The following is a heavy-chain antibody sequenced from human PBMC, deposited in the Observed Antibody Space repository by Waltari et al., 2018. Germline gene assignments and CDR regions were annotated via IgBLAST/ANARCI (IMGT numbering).Heavy chain of an antibody. J-gene: IGHJ6*02. D-gene: IGHD1-26*01. CDR2: INSDGSST. Sequence: EVQLVESGGGLVQPGGSLRLSCAASGFTFRNYWMHWVRQAPGKGLVWVSRINSDGSSTSYADSVKGRFTISRDNAKNTLYLQMNSLRAEDTAVYYCASWPPYSGSYWDYYYYYGMDVWGQGP. CDR3: ASWPPYSGSYWDYYYYYGMDV. CDR1: GFTFRNYW. V-gene: IGHV3-74*01.